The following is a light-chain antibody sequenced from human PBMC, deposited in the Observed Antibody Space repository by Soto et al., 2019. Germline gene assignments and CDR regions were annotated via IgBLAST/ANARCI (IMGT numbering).Light chain of an antibody. J-gene: IGLJ1*01. V-gene: IGLV2-14*01. Sequence: QSALTQPASVSGSPGQSSTISCTAASTDVGDYYFVSWYQHHPGKAPKLIIYEVSSRPSGVSHRFSASASGSTASLTISGLQADDEADYYCGSYTNTTYVFGTGTKVTVL. CDR2: EVS. CDR1: STDVGDYYF. CDR3: GSYTNTTYV.